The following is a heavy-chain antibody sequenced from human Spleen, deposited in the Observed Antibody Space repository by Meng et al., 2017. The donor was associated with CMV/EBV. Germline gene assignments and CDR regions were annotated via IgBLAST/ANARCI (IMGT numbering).Heavy chain of an antibody. J-gene: IGHJ3*02. V-gene: IGHV3-74*01. CDR3: ARDQGIDAFDI. Sequence: GESLKISCAASGFTFSSYWMHWVRQAPGKGLVWVLRINSDGSSTSYADSVKGRFTISRDNAKNTLYLQMNSLRAEDTAVYYCARDQGIDAFDIWGQGTMVTVSS. CDR2: INSDGSST. CDR1: GFTFSSYW.